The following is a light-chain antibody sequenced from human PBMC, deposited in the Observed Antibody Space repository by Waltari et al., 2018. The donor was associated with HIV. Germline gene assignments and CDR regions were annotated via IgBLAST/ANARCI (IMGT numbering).Light chain of an antibody. CDR2: KDD. CDR1: SGSIASNY. J-gene: IGLJ2*01. CDR3: QSYDNENPVL. Sequence: NFMLTQPHSVSESPGKTVTISCTRSSGSIASNYVQWYQQRPGSSPTTVIYKDDQRPSGVPDRFSGSIDSSSNSASLTISGLRTEDEAYYYCQSYDNENPVLFGGGTKLTVL. V-gene: IGLV6-57*01.